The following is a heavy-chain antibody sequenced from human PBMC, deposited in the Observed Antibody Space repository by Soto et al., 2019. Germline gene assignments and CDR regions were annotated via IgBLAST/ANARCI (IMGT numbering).Heavy chain of an antibody. J-gene: IGHJ6*02. Sequence: GGSLRLSCAASGFTFSSYWMSWVRQAPGKGLEWVANIKQDGSEKYYVDSVKGRFTISRDNAKNSLYLQMNSLRAEDTAVYYCARAPDSSSGTREFDYYYYGMDVWGQGTTVTVSS. CDR3: ARAPDSSSGTREFDYYYYGMDV. V-gene: IGHV3-7*05. CDR2: IKQDGSEK. CDR1: GFTFSSYW. D-gene: IGHD6-13*01.